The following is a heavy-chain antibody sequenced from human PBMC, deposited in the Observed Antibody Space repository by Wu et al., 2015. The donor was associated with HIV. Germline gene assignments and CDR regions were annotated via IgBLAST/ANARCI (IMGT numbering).Heavy chain of an antibody. Sequence: QVQLVQSGAEVKKPGASVKVSCKASGYRFSGNSIHWMRQAPGQGLEWMGWINPNSGGTNYAQKFQGRVTMTRDTSISTAYMELRRLTSDDTAVYYCARELEYDHDGTGYLRAFDMWGHGTMVTVSS. D-gene: IGHD3-22*01. CDR1: GYRFSGNS. V-gene: IGHV1-2*02. CDR2: INPNSGGT. CDR3: ARELEYDHDGTGYLRAFDM. J-gene: IGHJ3*02.